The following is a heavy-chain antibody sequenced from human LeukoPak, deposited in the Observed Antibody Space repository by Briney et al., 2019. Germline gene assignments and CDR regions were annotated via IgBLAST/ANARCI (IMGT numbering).Heavy chain of an antibody. CDR3: ARVGTVGSSWYEERLGFDY. D-gene: IGHD6-13*01. CDR2: MNPNSGNT. J-gene: IGHJ4*02. CDR1: GCTFTSYD. V-gene: IGHV1-8*02. Sequence: GASVKVSCKASGCTFTSYDINWVRQATGQGLEWMGWMNPNSGNTGYAQKFQGRVTMTRNTSISTAYMELSSLRSEDTAVYYCARVGTVGSSWYEERLGFDYWGQGTLVTVSS.